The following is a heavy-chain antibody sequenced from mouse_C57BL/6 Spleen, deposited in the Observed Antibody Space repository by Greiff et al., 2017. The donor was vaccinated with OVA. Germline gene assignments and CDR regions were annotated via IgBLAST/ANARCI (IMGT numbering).Heavy chain of an antibody. J-gene: IGHJ4*01. CDR1: GYTFTDYY. Sequence: EVQLQQSGPELVKPGASVKISCKASGYTFTDYYMNWVKQSHGKSLEWIGDINPNNGGTSYNQKFKGKATVTVAKSSSTAYMELRSLTSEDSAVYYCARTYDGYYVDYAMDYWGQGTSVTVSS. V-gene: IGHV1-26*01. CDR3: ARTYDGYYVDYAMDY. CDR2: INPNNGGT. D-gene: IGHD2-3*01.